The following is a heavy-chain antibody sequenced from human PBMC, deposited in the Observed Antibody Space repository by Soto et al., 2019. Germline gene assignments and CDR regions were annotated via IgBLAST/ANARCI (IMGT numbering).Heavy chain of an antibody. J-gene: IGHJ3*02. CDR1: GFTFSSYW. CDR3: ARVRTGSYAFDI. Sequence: GGSLRLSCAASGFTFSSYWMHWVRQAPGKGLVWVSRINSDGSSTSYADSVKGRFTISRDNAKNTLYLQMNSLRAEDTAVYYCARVRTGSYAFDIWGQGTMVTVSS. CDR2: INSDGSST. D-gene: IGHD3-10*01. V-gene: IGHV3-74*01.